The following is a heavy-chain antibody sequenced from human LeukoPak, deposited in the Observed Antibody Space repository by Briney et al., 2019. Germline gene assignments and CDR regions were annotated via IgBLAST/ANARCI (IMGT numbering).Heavy chain of an antibody. D-gene: IGHD6-19*01. CDR3: ARVRARAQWLPYDAFDI. J-gene: IGHJ3*02. Sequence: ASVKVSCKASGYTFTGYYMHWVRQAPGQGLEWMGWINPNSGGTNYAQKFQGRVTMTRDTSISTAYMELSRLRSDDTAVYYCARVRARAQWLPYDAFDIWGQGTMVTVSS. V-gene: IGHV1-2*02. CDR2: INPNSGGT. CDR1: GYTFTGYY.